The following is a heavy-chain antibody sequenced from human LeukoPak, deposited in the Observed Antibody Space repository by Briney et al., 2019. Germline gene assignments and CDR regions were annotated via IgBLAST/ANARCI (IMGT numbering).Heavy chain of an antibody. CDR1: GGTFSSYA. V-gene: IGHV1-69*05. D-gene: IGHD6-13*01. CDR2: IIPIFGTA. Sequence: SVKVSCKASGGTFSSYAISWVRQAPGQGLEWMGRIIPIFGTANYAQKFQGRVTITTDESTSTAHMGLSSLRSEDTAVYYCASSDSSSWYVTFDYWGQGTLVTVSS. J-gene: IGHJ4*02. CDR3: ASSDSSSWYVTFDY.